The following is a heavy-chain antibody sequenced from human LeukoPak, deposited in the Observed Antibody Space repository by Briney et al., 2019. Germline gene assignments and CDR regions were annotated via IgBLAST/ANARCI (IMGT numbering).Heavy chain of an antibody. CDR1: GGSFSGYY. V-gene: IGHV4-34*01. Sequence: SETLSLTCAVYGGSFSGYYWSWIRQPPGKGLEWIGEINHSGSTNYNPSLKSRVTISVDTSKNQFSLKLSSVTAEDTVVYYCARGSSSWYPAHFQHWGQGTLVTVSS. CDR3: ARGSSSWYPAHFQH. J-gene: IGHJ1*01. CDR2: INHSGST. D-gene: IGHD6-13*01.